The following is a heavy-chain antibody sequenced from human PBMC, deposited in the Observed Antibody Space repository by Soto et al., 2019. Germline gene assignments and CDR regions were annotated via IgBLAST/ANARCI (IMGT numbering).Heavy chain of an antibody. Sequence: SETLSLTCSVSGGSVSNKTYYWSWIRQPPGKRLEWIGYVYYSGTTNYNPSLKSRVTISVDLSKNQFSLRLSSVTTADTALYYCARTTAVPNTSRSRYVFDYWGQGTLVTVSS. V-gene: IGHV4-61*01. D-gene: IGHD4-17*01. CDR1: GGSVSNKTYY. CDR2: VYYSGTT. J-gene: IGHJ4*02. CDR3: ARTTAVPNTSRSRYVFDY.